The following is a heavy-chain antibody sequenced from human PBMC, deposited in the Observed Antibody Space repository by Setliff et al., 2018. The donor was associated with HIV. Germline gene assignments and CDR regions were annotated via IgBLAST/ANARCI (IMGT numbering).Heavy chain of an antibody. CDR1: GGSISSYY. Sequence: SETLSLTCTVSGGSISSYYWSWIRQPPGKGLEWIGYISYSGSTIYNPSLKSRVTISADTSKKQFSLNVTSVTAADTAVYYCARDGDVVGFWGYYMDVWGKGTTVTVSS. CDR3: ARDGDVVGFWGYYMDV. V-gene: IGHV4-59*12. J-gene: IGHJ6*03. D-gene: IGHD3-16*01. CDR2: ISYSGST.